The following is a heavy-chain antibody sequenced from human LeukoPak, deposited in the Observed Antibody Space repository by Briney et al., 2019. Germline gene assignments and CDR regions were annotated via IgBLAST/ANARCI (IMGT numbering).Heavy chain of an antibody. V-gene: IGHV3-53*01. CDR2: IYSGGST. J-gene: IGHJ3*02. CDR3: ARDPLGGALDI. CDR1: GFTVSSNY. D-gene: IGHD7-27*01. Sequence: GGSLRLSCAASGFTVSSNYMSWVRQAPGKGLEWVSVIYSGGSTYYADSVKGRFTISRDNSKNTLYLQMNSLRAEDTAVYFCARDPLGGALDIWGQGTMVTVSA.